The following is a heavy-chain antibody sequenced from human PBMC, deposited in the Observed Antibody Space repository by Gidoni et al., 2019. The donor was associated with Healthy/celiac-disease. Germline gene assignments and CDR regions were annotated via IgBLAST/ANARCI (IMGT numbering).Heavy chain of an antibody. CDR2: INPNSGGT. Sequence: QVQLVQSGAEVKKPGASVKVSCKASGYTFPGYYMHWVRQAPGQGLEWMRRINPNSGGTNYAQKFQGRVTMTRDTSISTAYMELSRLRSDDTAVYYCARSVQWLEFYYFDYWGQGTLVTVSS. V-gene: IGHV1-2*06. J-gene: IGHJ4*02. D-gene: IGHD6-19*01. CDR1: GYTFPGYY. CDR3: ARSVQWLEFYYFDY.